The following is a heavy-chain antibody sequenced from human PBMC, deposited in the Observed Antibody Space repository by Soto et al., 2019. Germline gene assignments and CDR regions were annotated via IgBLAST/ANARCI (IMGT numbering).Heavy chain of an antibody. CDR3: ARHVPAAGYYYGMDV. CDR1: GGTFSSYA. Sequence: QVQLVQSGAEVKKPGSSVKVSCKASGGTFSSYAISWVRQAPGQGHEWMGGIIPIFGTANYAQQFQGRVTITADESTSPAYMDLSSLRSEDTAVYYCARHVPAAGYYYGMDVWSQGTTVTVSS. V-gene: IGHV1-69*12. J-gene: IGHJ6*02. CDR2: IIPIFGTA. D-gene: IGHD2-2*01.